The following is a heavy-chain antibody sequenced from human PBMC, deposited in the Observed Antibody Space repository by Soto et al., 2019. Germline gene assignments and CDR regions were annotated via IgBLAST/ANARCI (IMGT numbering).Heavy chain of an antibody. J-gene: IGHJ4*02. V-gene: IGHV3-23*01. CDR2: LSGRGETT. CDR1: GITFNSYF. CDR3: AKDARVYC. Sequence: PGGSLSLSCAACGITFNSYFLRWVRPAPGKGLEWVSALSGRGETTYYADFVKCRFIITRDDSKNTLNLQLNSLRADDTGIYYCAKDARVYCWGQGVLVTVSS. D-gene: IGHD2-15*01.